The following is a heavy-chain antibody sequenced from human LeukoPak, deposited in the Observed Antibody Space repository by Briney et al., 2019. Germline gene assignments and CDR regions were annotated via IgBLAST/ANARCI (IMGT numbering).Heavy chain of an antibody. V-gene: IGHV3-30*02. CDR2: IRYDGTNK. CDR1: GYTFINYG. Sequence: PGGALRLSCAAPGYTFINYGIPRVRQAPGKGLEWVAFIRYDGTNKYYADSVNGRFTISRDNSKNTLYLQMNSLRAEDTAVYYCAKDLSVDYWGQGTLVTVSS. J-gene: IGHJ4*02. CDR3: AKDLSVDY. D-gene: IGHD2/OR15-2a*01.